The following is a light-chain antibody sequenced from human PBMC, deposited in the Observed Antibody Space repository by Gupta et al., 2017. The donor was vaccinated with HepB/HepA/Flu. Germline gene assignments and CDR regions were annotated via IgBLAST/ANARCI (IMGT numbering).Light chain of an antibody. CDR2: REGSGSY. J-gene: IGLJ2*01. Sequence: QPVLTQSSSASASLGSSVKLTCTLSSGHSSYIIAWHQQQPGKAPRYLMKREGSGSYNKGSGVPDRFSGSSSGADRYLTISNHQSEDEADYYCETWDSNSVFGGGTKLTVL. CDR1: SGHSSYI. CDR3: ETWDSNSV. V-gene: IGLV4-60*03.